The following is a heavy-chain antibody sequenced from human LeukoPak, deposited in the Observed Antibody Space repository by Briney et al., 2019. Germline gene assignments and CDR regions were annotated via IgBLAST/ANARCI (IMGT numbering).Heavy chain of an antibody. J-gene: IGHJ3*02. CDR1: GYTFTGYY. V-gene: IGHV1-2*02. D-gene: IGHD4-17*01. Sequence: PSVKVSCKASGYTFTGYYMHWVRQAPGQGLEWMGWINPNSGGTNYAQKFQGRVTMTRDTSISTAYMELSRLRSDDTAVYYCARDPMTTVTTSDAFDIWGQGTMVTVSS. CDR3: ARDPMTTVTTSDAFDI. CDR2: INPNSGGT.